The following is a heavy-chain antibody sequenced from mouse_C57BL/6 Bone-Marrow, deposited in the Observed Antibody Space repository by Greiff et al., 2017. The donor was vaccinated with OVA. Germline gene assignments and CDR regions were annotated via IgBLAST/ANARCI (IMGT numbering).Heavy chain of an antibody. CDR3: ARRGWLLRRAMDY. J-gene: IGHJ4*01. CDR1: GYTFTSYW. V-gene: IGHV1-55*01. CDR2: IYPGSGST. D-gene: IGHD2-3*01. Sequence: QVQLQQPGAELVKPGASVKMSCKASGYTFTSYWITWVKQRPGQGLEWIGDIYPGSGSTNYNEKFKSKATLTVDTSSSTAYMQLSSLTPEDSAVYYCARRGWLLRRAMDYWGQGTSVTVSS.